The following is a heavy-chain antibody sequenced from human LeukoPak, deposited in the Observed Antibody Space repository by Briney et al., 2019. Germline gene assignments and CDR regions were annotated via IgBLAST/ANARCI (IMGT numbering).Heavy chain of an antibody. D-gene: IGHD3-10*01. CDR2: IYSGGST. CDR3: ATRLWFGELFDGAFDI. V-gene: IGHV3-66*01. CDR1: GFTFSNAW. J-gene: IGHJ3*02. Sequence: GGSLRLSCAASGFTFSNAWMSWVRQAPGKGLEWVSVIYSGGSTYYADSVKGRFTISRDNSKNTLYLQMNSLRAEDTAVYYCATRLWFGELFDGAFDIWGQGTMVTVSS.